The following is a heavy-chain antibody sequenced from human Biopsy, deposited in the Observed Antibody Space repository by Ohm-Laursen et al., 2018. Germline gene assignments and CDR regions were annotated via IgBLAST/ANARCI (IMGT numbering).Heavy chain of an antibody. D-gene: IGHD6-19*01. CDR1: GDSISTSTTYY. Sequence: SETLSLTCTVSGDSISTSTTYYWAWLRQPPGKGLEWIGSIYNSETTFYNPSLKSRLTISIDTSKNQFSLKLTSVTAADTAVYYCAKRGSGWTGDDAFHIWGQGTMVTVSS. CDR3: AKRGSGWTGDDAFHI. V-gene: IGHV4-39*07. J-gene: IGHJ3*02. CDR2: IYNSETT.